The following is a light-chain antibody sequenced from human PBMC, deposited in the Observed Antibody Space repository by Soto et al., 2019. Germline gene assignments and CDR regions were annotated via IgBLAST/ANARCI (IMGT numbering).Light chain of an antibody. J-gene: IGLJ2*01. V-gene: IGLV1-47*01. CDR2: RNN. CDR3: GGWDDSLSGPV. CDR1: SSNIGSNY. Sequence: QSVLTQPPSASGTPGQRVNISGSGSSSNIGSNYVYWYRQFPGTAPKLLIQRNNQRPSGVPARFSGSKSGTSDSLAISGLRSEDEADYYCGGWDDSLSGPVFGGGTKLTVL.